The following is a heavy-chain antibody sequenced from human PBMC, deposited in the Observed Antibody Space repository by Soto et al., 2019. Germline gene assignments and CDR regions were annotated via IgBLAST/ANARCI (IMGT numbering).Heavy chain of an antibody. CDR2: IIPIFGTA. D-gene: IGHD2-8*01. CDR1: GGTFSSYA. CDR3: ARDVSPNYYYYYGMDV. Sequence: SVKVSCKASGGTFSSYAISWVRQAPGQGLEWMGGIIPIFGTANYAQKFQGRVTITADRSTSTAYMELSSLRSEDTAVYYCARDVSPNYYYYYGMDVWGQGTTVTVSS. J-gene: IGHJ6*02. V-gene: IGHV1-69*06.